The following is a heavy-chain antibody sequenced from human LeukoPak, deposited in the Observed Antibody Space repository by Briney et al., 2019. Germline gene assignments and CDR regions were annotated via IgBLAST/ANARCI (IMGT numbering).Heavy chain of an antibody. CDR1: GYTFTGYY. Sequence: ASVKVSCKASGYTFTGYYMHWVRQAPGQGLEWMGWINPNSGGTNYAQKFQGRVTMTRDTSISTAYMELSRLRSDDTAVCYCAREGRLIAARPGVDYWGQGTLVTVSS. CDR3: AREGRLIAARPGVDY. D-gene: IGHD6-6*01. V-gene: IGHV1-2*02. J-gene: IGHJ4*02. CDR2: INPNSGGT.